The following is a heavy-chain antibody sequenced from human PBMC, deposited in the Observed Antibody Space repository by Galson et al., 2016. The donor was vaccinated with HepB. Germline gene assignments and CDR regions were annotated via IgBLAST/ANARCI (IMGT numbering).Heavy chain of an antibody. CDR3: ARDMWGYEILTAHQRGAFDV. CDR1: GFNFRTYG. Sequence: SLRLSCAGSGFNFRTYGLHWVRHTPGKGLEWLTVISYDGVDKNYADSVKGRFTVSRDNSKNMLYLQMNSLRLEDTAVYYCARDMWGYEILTAHQRGAFDVWGQGTLVTVS. CDR2: ISYDGVDK. D-gene: IGHD3-9*01. V-gene: IGHV3-33*01. J-gene: IGHJ3*01.